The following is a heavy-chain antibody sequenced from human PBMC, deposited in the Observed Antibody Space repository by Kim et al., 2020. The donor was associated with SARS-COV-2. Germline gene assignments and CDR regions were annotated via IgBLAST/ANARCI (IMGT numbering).Heavy chain of an antibody. Sequence: SETLSLTCAVYGESFSGYYWTWIRQPPEKGLEWLGEINHSGSTNYNPSLKSRLTVSVDTSKNQFSLKLTSVIAADTAVYFCARSDTAGGISYWGQGTRVT. CDR1: GESFSGYY. D-gene: IGHD3-16*01. J-gene: IGHJ4*02. CDR2: INHSGST. V-gene: IGHV4-34*01. CDR3: ARSDTAGGISY.